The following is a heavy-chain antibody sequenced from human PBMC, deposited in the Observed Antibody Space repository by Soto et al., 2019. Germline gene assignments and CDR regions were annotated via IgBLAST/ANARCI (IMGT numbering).Heavy chain of an antibody. D-gene: IGHD6-13*01. J-gene: IGHJ6*03. V-gene: IGHV4-59*01. CDR1: GGSISPYY. Sequence: QVQMQESGPGLVKPSETLSLTCTVSGGSISPYYWSWIRQPPGKGLEWIGSVYYSGNTNHNPSLESRVTISVDTSRNRFSLNLTSATAADTAVYYCARKGAAASYAHYYMDVWGRGTAVTVSS. CDR2: VYYSGNT. CDR3: ARKGAAASYAHYYMDV.